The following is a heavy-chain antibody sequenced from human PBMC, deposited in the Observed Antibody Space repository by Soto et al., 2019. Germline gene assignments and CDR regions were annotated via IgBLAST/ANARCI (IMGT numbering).Heavy chain of an antibody. J-gene: IGHJ4*02. CDR2: IYHSGST. CDR3: ARASGEDWSGYYTGGTFDY. Sequence: PSETLSLTCAVSSGSISSSNWWSWVRQPPGKGLEWIGEIYHSGSTNYNPSLKSRVTISVDKSKNQFSLKLSSVTAADTAVYYCARASGEDWSGYYTGGTFDYWGQGTLVTVSS. CDR1: SGSISSSNW. D-gene: IGHD3-3*01. V-gene: IGHV4-4*02.